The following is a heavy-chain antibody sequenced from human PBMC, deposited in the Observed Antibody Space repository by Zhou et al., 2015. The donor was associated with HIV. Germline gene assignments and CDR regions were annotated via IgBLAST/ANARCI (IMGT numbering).Heavy chain of an antibody. Sequence: QVQLVQSGAEVKKPGSSLKVSCKASGGTFSNSAINWVRQAPGQGLEWMGGFIPVYGTPNYAQKFQGRVTITADESTSTAYMEVSSLRSDDTAVYYCAREGQTYDYETSGPLKAGPFDYWGQGTLVTVSS. CDR1: GGTFSNSA. J-gene: IGHJ4*02. D-gene: IGHD3-22*01. CDR3: AREGQTYDYETSGPLKAGPFDY. V-gene: IGHV1-69*01. CDR2: FIPVYGTP.